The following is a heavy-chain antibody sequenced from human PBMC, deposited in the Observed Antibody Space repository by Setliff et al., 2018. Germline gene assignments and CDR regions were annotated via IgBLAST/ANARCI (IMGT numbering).Heavy chain of an antibody. CDR3: ARDLFFRKIAVAGTFDY. Sequence: ASVKVSCKASGYTFTSYAMHWVRQAPGQRLEWMGWINAGNGNTKYSQKFQGRVTITRDTSASIAYMELSSLRSEDTAVYYCARDLFFRKIAVAGTFDYWGQGTLVTVSS. CDR2: INAGNGNT. CDR1: GYTFTSYA. D-gene: IGHD6-19*01. V-gene: IGHV1-3*01. J-gene: IGHJ4*02.